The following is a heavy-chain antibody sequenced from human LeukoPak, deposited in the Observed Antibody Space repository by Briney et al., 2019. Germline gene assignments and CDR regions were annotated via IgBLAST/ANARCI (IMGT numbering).Heavy chain of an antibody. Sequence: GGPLRLSCAASGFDFSSYGMHWVRQAPGKGLEWVAVIWSDGINKYYADSVKGRFTISRDNSKNTLYLQMNSLRAEDTAVYYCVRDPSLFWGGYPSFDFWGLGALVTVSS. J-gene: IGHJ4*02. CDR1: GFDFSSYG. CDR2: IWSDGINK. V-gene: IGHV3-33*01. CDR3: VRDPSLFWGGYPSFDF. D-gene: IGHD3-3*01.